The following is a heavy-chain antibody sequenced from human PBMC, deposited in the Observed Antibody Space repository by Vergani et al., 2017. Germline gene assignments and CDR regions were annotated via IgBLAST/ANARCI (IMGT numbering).Heavy chain of an antibody. Sequence: QVQLVQSGAEVKKPGASVKVSCKASGYTFTSYGISWVRQAPGQGIEWMGWISAYNGNTNYAQKLQVRVTMTTDTATSTAYMERRSLRSEDTAVEYCARNTDSYDSSGYLSFFYFDYWGQGTLVTVSS. J-gene: IGHJ4*02. V-gene: IGHV1-18*01. CDR2: ISAYNGNT. D-gene: IGHD3-22*01. CDR3: ARNTDSYDSSGYLSFFYFDY. CDR1: GYTFTSYG.